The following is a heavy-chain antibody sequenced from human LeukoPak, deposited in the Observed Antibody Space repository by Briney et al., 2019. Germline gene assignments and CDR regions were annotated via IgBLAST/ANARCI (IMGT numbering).Heavy chain of an antibody. D-gene: IGHD1-26*01. V-gene: IGHV3-7*04. CDR2: IKQDGSEK. J-gene: IGHJ4*02. Sequence: GGSLRLSCAASGFTFSSYVMSWVRQAPGKGLEWVANIKQDGSEKYYVDSVKGRFTISRDNAKNSLYLQMNSLRAEDTAVYYCARGEFGATTYYFDYWGQGTLVTVSS. CDR1: GFTFSSYV. CDR3: ARGEFGATTYYFDY.